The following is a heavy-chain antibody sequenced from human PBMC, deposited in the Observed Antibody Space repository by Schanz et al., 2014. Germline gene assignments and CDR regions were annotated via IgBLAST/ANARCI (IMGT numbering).Heavy chain of an antibody. D-gene: IGHD2-21*01. J-gene: IGHJ4*02. CDR3: ARDRLECGAECYSVEVFEI. Sequence: QVQLVQSGAEVKKPGASVKVSCKASGYTFTSYGISWVRQAPGQGLEWMGRIVPIAGITNYAQRFQGRVTITADTSTTTAYMELSGLRSEDTAVYYCARDRLECGAECYSVEVFEIWGQGTLVIVSS. CDR1: GYTFTSYG. CDR2: IVPIAGIT. V-gene: IGHV1-18*01.